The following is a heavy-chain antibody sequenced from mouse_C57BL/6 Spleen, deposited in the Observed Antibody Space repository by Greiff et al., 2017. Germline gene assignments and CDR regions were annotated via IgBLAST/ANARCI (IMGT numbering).Heavy chain of an antibody. CDR3: ASITTVVARAMDY. D-gene: IGHD1-1*01. Sequence: VQLQQPGAELVRPGTSVKLSCKASGYTFTSYWMHWVKQRPGQGLEWIGVIDPSDSYTNYNQKFKGKATLTVDTSSSTAYMQLSSLTSEDSAVYYCASITTVVARAMDYWGQGTSVTVSS. V-gene: IGHV1-59*01. CDR2: IDPSDSYT. CDR1: GYTFTSYW. J-gene: IGHJ4*01.